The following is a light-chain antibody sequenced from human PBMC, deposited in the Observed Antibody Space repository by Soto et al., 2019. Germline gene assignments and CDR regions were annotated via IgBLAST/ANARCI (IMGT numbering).Light chain of an antibody. CDR2: DAS. Sequence: EIVLTQSPATLSLSPGERATLSCRASQSVSSDLAWYHQKPGQAPRLLIYDASTRATGIPARSSGSGSGTEFTLTINSLQSEDFAVYYCQQYNNWPRTFGQGTKVDIK. V-gene: IGKV3-15*01. J-gene: IGKJ1*01. CDR1: QSVSSD. CDR3: QQYNNWPRT.